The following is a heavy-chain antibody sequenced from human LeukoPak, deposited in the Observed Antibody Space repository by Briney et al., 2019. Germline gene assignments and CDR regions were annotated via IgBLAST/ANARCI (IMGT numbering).Heavy chain of an antibody. V-gene: IGHV1-2*06. Sequence: ASVKVSCKASGYIFTGHYMNWVRQAPGQGLEWMGRINPKTGGTNFAQNFQGRVTMTRDTSISTGYMELTRLRPDDTAVYYCARVGDGLNDAFDIWDQGTMVTVSS. CDR2: INPKTGGT. CDR3: ARVGDGLNDAFDI. CDR1: GYIFTGHY. J-gene: IGHJ3*02. D-gene: IGHD5-24*01.